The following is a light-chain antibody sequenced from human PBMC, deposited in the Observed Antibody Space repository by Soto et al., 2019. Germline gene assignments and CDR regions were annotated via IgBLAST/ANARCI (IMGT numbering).Light chain of an antibody. CDR1: ETVLKK. V-gene: IGKV3-15*01. CDR2: GAS. Sequence: VLTQSPVTLSVSPGDSAIFYCRASETVLKKLAWYQQKPGQPPRLLIYGASIRATGIPDRFAGYGSGTDFTLTINSLQSEDFGVDYCQQYYGWPPRDTFGQGTQLEI. J-gene: IGKJ2*01. CDR3: QQYYGWPPRDT.